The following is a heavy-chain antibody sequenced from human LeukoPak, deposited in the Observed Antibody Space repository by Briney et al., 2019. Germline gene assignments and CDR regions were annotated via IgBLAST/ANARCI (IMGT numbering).Heavy chain of an antibody. V-gene: IGHV4-59*08. D-gene: IGHD2/OR15-2a*01. J-gene: IGHJ4*02. CDR2: IYYSGST. CDR3: ARGSMPDY. CDR1: GDSISSYY. Sequence: SEILSLTCTVSGDSISSYYWTWIRQPPGKGLEWIGYIYYSGSTNYNPSLKSRVTISVDTSKNQFSLKLNSVTAADTAVYFCARGSMPDYWGQGTLVTVSS.